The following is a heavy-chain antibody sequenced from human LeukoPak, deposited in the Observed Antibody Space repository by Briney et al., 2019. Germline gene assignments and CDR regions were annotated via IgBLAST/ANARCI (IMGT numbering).Heavy chain of an antibody. D-gene: IGHD5-18*01. Sequence: SETLSLTCTVSGDFLNSYYWSWIRQPPGKGLEWIGYIYYSGSTYYNPSLKSRVTISVDTSKNQFSLKLTSVTAADTAVYYCTKGRIQLGYWGQGTLITVSS. J-gene: IGHJ4*02. V-gene: IGHV4-59*01. CDR1: GDFLNSYY. CDR3: TKGRIQLGY. CDR2: IYYSGST.